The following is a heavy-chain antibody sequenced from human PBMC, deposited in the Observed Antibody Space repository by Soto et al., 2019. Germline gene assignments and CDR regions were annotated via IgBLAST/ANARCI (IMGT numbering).Heavy chain of an antibody. J-gene: IGHJ6*02. Sequence: PSETLSLTCAVYGGSFSGYYWSWIRQPPGKGLEWIGEINHSGSTNYNPSLKSRVTISVDTSKNQFSLKLSSVTAADTAVYYCARIAVAGTLYYYGMDVWGQGTTVTAP. CDR2: INHSGST. D-gene: IGHD6-19*01. CDR1: GGSFSGYY. V-gene: IGHV4-34*01. CDR3: ARIAVAGTLYYYGMDV.